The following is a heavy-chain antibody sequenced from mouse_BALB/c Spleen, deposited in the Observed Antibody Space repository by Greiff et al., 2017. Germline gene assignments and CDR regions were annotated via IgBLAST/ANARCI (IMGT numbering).Heavy chain of an antibody. CDR2: ISDGGSYT. D-gene: IGHD2-1*01. CDR3: ARDYFYAMDY. Sequence: DVQLVESGGGLVKPGGSLKLSCAASGFTFSDYYMYWVRQTPEKRLEWVATISDGGSYTYYPDSVKGRFTISRDNAKNNLYLQMSSLKSEDTAMYYCARDYFYAMDYWGQGTSVTVSS. CDR1: GFTFSDYY. J-gene: IGHJ4*01. V-gene: IGHV5-4*02.